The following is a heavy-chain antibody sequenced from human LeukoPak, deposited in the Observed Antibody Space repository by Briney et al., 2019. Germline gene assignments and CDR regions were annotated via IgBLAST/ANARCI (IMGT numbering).Heavy chain of an antibody. V-gene: IGHV3-7*01. D-gene: IGHD3-22*01. J-gene: IGHJ4*02. CDR3: ARSYDSSGYHSSPFDY. Sequence: GGSLRLSCAASGFTFSSYWMSWVRQAPGKGLEWVANKKQDGSEKYYVDSVKGRFTISRDNAKNSLYLQMNSLRAEDTAVYYCARSYDSSGYHSSPFDYWGQGTLVTVSS. CDR2: KKQDGSEK. CDR1: GFTFSSYW.